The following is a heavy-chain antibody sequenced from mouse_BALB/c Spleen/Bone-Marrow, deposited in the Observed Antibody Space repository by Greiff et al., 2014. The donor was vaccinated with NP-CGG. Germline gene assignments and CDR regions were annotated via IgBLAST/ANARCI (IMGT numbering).Heavy chain of an antibody. Sequence: DVKLVESGGGFVQPKGSLKLSCAASGFTFNTNDMNWVRQAPGKGLEWVGRIGSKSNNYATYYADTVKDKFTITRDYSPSMLSQQMNNLKTEDTAMYYCVRDRSNWEKAMDYWGQGTSVTVSS. D-gene: IGHD4-1*01. V-gene: IGHV10S3*01. CDR3: VRDRSNWEKAMDY. CDR1: GFTFNTND. CDR2: IGSKSNNYAT. J-gene: IGHJ4*01.